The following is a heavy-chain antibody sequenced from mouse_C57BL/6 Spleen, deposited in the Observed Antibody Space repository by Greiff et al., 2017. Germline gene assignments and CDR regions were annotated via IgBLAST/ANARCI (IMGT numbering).Heavy chain of an antibody. J-gene: IGHJ4*01. CDR2: IYPGDGDT. D-gene: IGHD1-1*01. CDR3: ARSPYLITTVDAMDY. V-gene: IGHV1-82*01. CDR1: GYAFSSSW. Sequence: QVQLQQSGPELVKPGASVKISCKASGYAFSSSWMNWVKQRPGKGLEWIGRIYPGDGDTNYNGKFKGKATLTADKSSSTAYMQLSSLTSEDSAVYFCARSPYLITTVDAMDYWGQGTSVTVSS.